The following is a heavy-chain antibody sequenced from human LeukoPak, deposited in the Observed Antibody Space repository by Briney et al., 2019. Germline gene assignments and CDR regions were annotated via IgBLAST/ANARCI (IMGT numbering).Heavy chain of an antibody. CDR1: GFTFSNYA. D-gene: IGHD1-1*01. CDR3: AKDLRGLQRSYYFDY. Sequence: GGSLRLSCADSGFTFSNYAMHWVRQAPGKGLEWVAVISYDGAYKYYADSVKGRFTISRDNSKNTLYLQMNSLRAEDTAVYYCAKDLRGLQRSYYFDYWGQGTLVTVSS. V-gene: IGHV3-30-3*01. CDR2: ISYDGAYK. J-gene: IGHJ4*02.